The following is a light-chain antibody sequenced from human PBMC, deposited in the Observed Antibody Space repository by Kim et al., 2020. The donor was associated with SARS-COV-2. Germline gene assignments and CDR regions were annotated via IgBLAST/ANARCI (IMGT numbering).Light chain of an antibody. Sequence: GQSVTISCTGSSSDIGNYDFVSWFQQQPGRAPKLIIYGVTKRPSGVPDRFSGSKSANTASLTVSGLQADDEADYYCCSYAGSHTYVFGTGTKVTVL. CDR3: CSYAGSHTYV. CDR2: GVT. V-gene: IGLV2-11*03. CDR1: SSDIGNYDF. J-gene: IGLJ1*01.